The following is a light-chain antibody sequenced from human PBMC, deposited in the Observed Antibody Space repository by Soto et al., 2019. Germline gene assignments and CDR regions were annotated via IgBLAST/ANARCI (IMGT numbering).Light chain of an antibody. CDR3: CSYAGSYSLV. J-gene: IGLJ1*01. CDR1: SSDVGGYNY. CDR2: DVS. Sequence: QSALTQPRSVSGSPGQSVTISCTGTSSDVGGYNYVSWYQQHPGKAPKVMIYDVSERPSGVPDRFSGSKSGNTASLTISGLQAEDEADYYCCSYAGSYSLVFGTGTKVTVL. V-gene: IGLV2-11*01.